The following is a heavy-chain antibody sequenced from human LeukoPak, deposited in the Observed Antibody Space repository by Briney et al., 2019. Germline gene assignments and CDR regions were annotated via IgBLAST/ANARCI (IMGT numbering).Heavy chain of an antibody. V-gene: IGHV5-51*01. CDR1: GYSFTSYW. J-gene: IGHJ4*02. Sequence: GESLQISCKGSGYSFTSYWIGWVRQMPGKGLEWMGIIYPGDSDTRYSPSFQGQVTISADKSISTAYLQWSSLKASDTAMYYCARRSDYVWGSYRYTVGFDYWGQGTLVTVSS. D-gene: IGHD3-16*02. CDR3: ARRSDYVWGSYRYTVGFDY. CDR2: IYPGDSDT.